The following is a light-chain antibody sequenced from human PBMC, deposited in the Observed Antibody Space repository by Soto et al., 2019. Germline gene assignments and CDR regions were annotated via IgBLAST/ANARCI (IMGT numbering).Light chain of an antibody. V-gene: IGLV1-47*01. Sequence: QAVVTQPTSASGTPGQRVTISCSGSSSNIGSNYVYWYQQLPGTAPKLLIYRNNQRPSGVPDRFSGSKSGTSASLAISGLRSEDEADYYCAAWDDSLSVVFGGGTKVTVL. CDR3: AAWDDSLSVV. J-gene: IGLJ2*01. CDR1: SSNIGSNY. CDR2: RNN.